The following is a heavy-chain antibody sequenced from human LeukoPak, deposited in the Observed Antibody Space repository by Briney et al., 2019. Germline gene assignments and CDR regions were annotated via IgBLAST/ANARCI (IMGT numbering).Heavy chain of an antibody. V-gene: IGHV4-4*07. CDR2: IYTSGST. CDR3: ANSYSSSWDNWFDP. J-gene: IGHJ5*02. Sequence: SETLSLTCTVSGGSISSYYWSWIRQPAGKGLEWIGRIYTSGSTNYNPSLKSRVTMSVDTSKNQFSLKLSSVTAADTAVYYCANSYSSSWDNWFDPWGQGTLATVSS. D-gene: IGHD6-13*01. CDR1: GGSISSYY.